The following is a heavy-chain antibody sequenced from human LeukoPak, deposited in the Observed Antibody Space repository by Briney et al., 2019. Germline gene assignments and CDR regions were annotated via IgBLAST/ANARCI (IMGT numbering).Heavy chain of an antibody. V-gene: IGHV3-30*04. D-gene: IGHD6-19*01. CDR3: ATKQWLAPPPDS. Sequence: GSLRLSCAASGFTFSSYAMHWVRQAPGKGLEWVAVISYDGSNKYYADSVKGRFTASRDNADNTMFLQMNSVRDEDTAVYYCATKQWLAPPPDSWGQGTPVTVSS. CDR1: GFTFSSYA. CDR2: ISYDGSNK. J-gene: IGHJ4*02.